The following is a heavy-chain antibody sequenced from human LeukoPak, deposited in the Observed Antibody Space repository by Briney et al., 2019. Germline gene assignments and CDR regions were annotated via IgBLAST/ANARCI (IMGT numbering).Heavy chain of an antibody. Sequence: GGSLRLSCAASGFTFDDYAMHWVRQAPGKGLEWVSGISWNSGSIGYADAVKGRFTISRDNAKNSLYLQMNSLRAEDTAMYYCARDPYGSGSYPLDYWGQGTLVTVSS. J-gene: IGHJ4*02. CDR2: ISWNSGSI. D-gene: IGHD3-10*01. V-gene: IGHV3-9*01. CDR1: GFTFDDYA. CDR3: ARDPYGSGSYPLDY.